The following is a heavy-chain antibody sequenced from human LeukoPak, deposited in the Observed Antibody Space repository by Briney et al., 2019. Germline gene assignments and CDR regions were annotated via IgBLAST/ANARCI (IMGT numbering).Heavy chain of an antibody. CDR1: GFTFSSYS. CDR2: ISSSSSYI. Sequence: GGSLRLSWAASGFTFSSYSMNSVRQAAGEGLEWVSSISSSSSYIYYADSGKGRFTISRDNAKNSLYLQMNSLRAEDTAVYYCARVSDYGSGSYSADYWGQGTLVTVSS. J-gene: IGHJ4*02. V-gene: IGHV3-21*01. CDR3: ARVSDYGSGSYSADY. D-gene: IGHD3-10*01.